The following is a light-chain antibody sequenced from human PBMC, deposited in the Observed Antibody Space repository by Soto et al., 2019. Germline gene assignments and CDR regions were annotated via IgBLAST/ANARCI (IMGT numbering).Light chain of an antibody. CDR2: GNS. CDR3: QSYDSSLSGL. CDR1: SSNIGAGYD. V-gene: IGLV1-40*01. Sequence: QSVLTQPPSVSGAPGQRVTISCTGSSSNIGAGYDVHWYQQLPGTAPKLLIYGNSNRPSGVPDRFSGSKSGTSASRAITGLQAEDEADYYCQSYDSSLSGLFGTGTKLTVL. J-gene: IGLJ1*01.